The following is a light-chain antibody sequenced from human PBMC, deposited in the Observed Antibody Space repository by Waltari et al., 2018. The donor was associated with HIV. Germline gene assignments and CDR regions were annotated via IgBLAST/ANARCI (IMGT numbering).Light chain of an antibody. V-gene: IGKV6-21*02. CDR2: FDS. Sequence: EVVLTQSPDLHPVTPTEKVTITCRASQGIGNSLHWYQQEPDPSPKLLFKFDSRSISGVPSRFSGSGAGTDFTHTINRLEAESAATYYCHQTVSLPLTFGGGTKVEIK. CDR1: QGIGNS. J-gene: IGKJ4*02. CDR3: HQTVSLPLT.